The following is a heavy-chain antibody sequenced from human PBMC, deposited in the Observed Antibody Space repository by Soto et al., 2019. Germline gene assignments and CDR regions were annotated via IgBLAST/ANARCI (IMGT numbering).Heavy chain of an antibody. D-gene: IGHD5-12*01. CDR2: IVPVFGRP. Sequence: GASVKVSCKASGGSSSNFGISWVRQAPGQGLEWMGGIVPVFGRPNYAQRFRGRLTITADESTSTGYMELIGLRSDDTAVYYCAREGSGYNFWGQGTQVTVSS. J-gene: IGHJ4*02. V-gene: IGHV1-69*13. CDR3: AREGSGYNF. CDR1: GGSSSNFG.